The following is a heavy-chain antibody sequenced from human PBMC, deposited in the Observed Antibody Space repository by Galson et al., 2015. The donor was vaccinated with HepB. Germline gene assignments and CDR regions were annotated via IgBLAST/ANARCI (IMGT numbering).Heavy chain of an antibody. V-gene: IGHV3-23*01. J-gene: IGHJ4*02. CDR1: GVTVSSLG. Sequence: SLRLAGAASGVTVSSLGMTWVRQAAGEGVEGVSAIGVNAGSTDYADSVKGRFTIARDDAKNMLYLQMNNLRAEDTAVYYCAKGTTNIDYWGQGTLVTVS. CDR3: AKGTTNIDY. CDR2: IGVNAGST. D-gene: IGHD1-1*01.